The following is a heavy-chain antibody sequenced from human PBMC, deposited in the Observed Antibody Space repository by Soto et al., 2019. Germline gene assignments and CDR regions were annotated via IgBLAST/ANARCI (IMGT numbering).Heavy chain of an antibody. J-gene: IGHJ5*02. CDR3: ARDLSLSSSGQPPNWFDP. Sequence: EWMGWINPNSGGTNYAQKFQGWVTMTRDTSISTAYMELSRLRSDDTAVYYCARDLSLSSSGQPPNWFDPWGQGTLVTVSS. CDR2: INPNSGGT. D-gene: IGHD3-22*01. V-gene: IGHV1-2*04.